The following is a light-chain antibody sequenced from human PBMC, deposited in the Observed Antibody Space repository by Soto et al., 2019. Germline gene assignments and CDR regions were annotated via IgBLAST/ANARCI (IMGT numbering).Light chain of an antibody. J-gene: IGLJ2*01. CDR1: SSNIGSNT. Sequence: QSVLTQPTSASGTPGQRVTISCSGSSSNIGSNTVNWYQQLPGTAPKLLIYSNNQRPSGVPDRFYGSKSGTSATLAISGLQSEDEADYYGAAWDDSLNGAVVFGGGTKLTVL. CDR3: AAWDDSLNGAVV. CDR2: SNN. V-gene: IGLV1-44*01.